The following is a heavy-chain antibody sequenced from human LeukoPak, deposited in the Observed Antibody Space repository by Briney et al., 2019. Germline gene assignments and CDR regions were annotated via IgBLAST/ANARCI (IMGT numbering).Heavy chain of an antibody. V-gene: IGHV3-15*01. D-gene: IGHD2-8*02. CDR3: AALGTGFFNY. CDR2: IKSKADGGTT. CDR1: GITFNYAW. Sequence: GVLRLSCAASGITFNYAWMTWVRQAPGKGLEWVARIKSKADGGTTEYVAPVKGRFTISRDDSQNMLYLQMNSLNTEDSAVYYCAALGTGFFNYWGQGTLVTVSS. J-gene: IGHJ4*02.